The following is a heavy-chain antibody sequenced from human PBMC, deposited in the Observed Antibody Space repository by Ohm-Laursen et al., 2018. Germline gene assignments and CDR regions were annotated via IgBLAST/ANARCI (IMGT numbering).Heavy chain of an antibody. CDR1: GFTFTSYW. Sequence: SLRLSCAASGFTFTSYWMSWVRQAPGKGLEWVANIKQDGSDKYYVDSVKGRFTISRDNAENSLYLQMNSLRAEDTAVYYCASPSYGDYAPDYYYYGMDVWGQGTTVTVSS. CDR2: IKQDGSDK. CDR3: ASPSYGDYAPDYYYYGMDV. J-gene: IGHJ6*02. D-gene: IGHD4-17*01. V-gene: IGHV3-7*03.